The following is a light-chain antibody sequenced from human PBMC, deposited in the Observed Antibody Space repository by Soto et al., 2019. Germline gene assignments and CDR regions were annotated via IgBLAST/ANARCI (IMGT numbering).Light chain of an antibody. Sequence: QSVLTQPPSMSAAPGQTVTMSCSGSSSNIGNNYVSWYQQFPGTAPKLLIYDNDKRPSGIPDRFSGSQSGTSATLGITGLQTGDEADYYCGTWDDSLNSVVFGGGTKLTVL. CDR2: DND. CDR1: SSNIGNNY. J-gene: IGLJ2*01. V-gene: IGLV1-51*01. CDR3: GTWDDSLNSVV.